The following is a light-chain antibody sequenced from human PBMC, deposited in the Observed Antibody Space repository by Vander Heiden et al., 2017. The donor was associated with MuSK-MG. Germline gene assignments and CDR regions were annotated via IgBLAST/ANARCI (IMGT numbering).Light chain of an antibody. CDR3: QSYDSGLSGFV. J-gene: IGLJ1*01. CDR2: ANP. V-gene: IGLV1-40*01. CDR1: SSNIETYFD. Sequence: QSVLTQPPSVSGVPGQRVTISCTGSSSNIETYFDVHWYQQLPGAAPRLLIYANPNRPSGVPDRFSGSKSGTSPSLAITGLQAEDEADYYCQSYDSGLSGFVFGTGTKVTVL.